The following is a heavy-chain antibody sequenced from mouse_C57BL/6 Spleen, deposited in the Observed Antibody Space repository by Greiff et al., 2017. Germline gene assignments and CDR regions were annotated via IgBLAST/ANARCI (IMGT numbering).Heavy chain of an antibody. CDR1: GYTFTDYE. V-gene: IGHV1-15*01. J-gene: IGHJ2*01. CDR3: TKGGIDY. Sequence: VQLQQSGAELVRPGASVTLSCKASGYTFTDYEMHWVKQTPVHGLEWIGAIDPETGGTAYNQTFKGKAILTADTSSSTAYMALRSLTSEYSAVYYCTKGGIDYWGQGTTLTVSS. CDR2: IDPETGGT.